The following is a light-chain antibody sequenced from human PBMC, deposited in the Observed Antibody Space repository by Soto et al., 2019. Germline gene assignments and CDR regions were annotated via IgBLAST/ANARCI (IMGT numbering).Light chain of an antibody. V-gene: IGKV3D-20*02. CDR2: GAS. CDR3: QQRSNWPLWT. CDR1: QSVSNNY. Sequence: EIVLTQSPGTLSLSPGERATLSCRAIQSVSNNYLAWYQQKPGQAPRLLIYGASNRATGIPDRFSGSGSGTDFTLTISILEPEDFAVYYCQQRSNWPLWTFGQGTKVDIK. J-gene: IGKJ1*01.